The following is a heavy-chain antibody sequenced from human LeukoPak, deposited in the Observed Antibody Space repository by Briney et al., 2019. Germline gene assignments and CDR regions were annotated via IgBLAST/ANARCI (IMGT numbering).Heavy chain of an antibody. J-gene: IGHJ4*02. CDR2: IYYSGST. Sequence: SETLSLTCTVSGGSISSYYWSWIRQPPGKGLEWIGYIYYSGSTNNNPSLKSRVTISVDTSKNQFSLKLSSVTAADTAVYCCAIAAAGTILWGQGTLVTVSS. D-gene: IGHD6-13*01. CDR3: AIAAAGTIL. V-gene: IGHV4-59*01. CDR1: GGSISSYY.